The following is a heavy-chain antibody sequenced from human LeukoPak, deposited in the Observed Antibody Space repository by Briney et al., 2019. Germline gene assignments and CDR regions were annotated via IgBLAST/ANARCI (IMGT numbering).Heavy chain of an antibody. D-gene: IGHD6-19*01. V-gene: IGHV1-69*05. CDR2: IIPIFGTA. Sequence: ASVKVSCKASGGTFSSYAISWVRQAPGQGLEWMGRIIPIFGTANYAQKFQGRVTITTDESTSTAYMELSSLRSEDTAVYYCASRHLPLAGTLDYWGQGTLVTVSS. CDR3: ASRHLPLAGTLDY. CDR1: GGTFSSYA. J-gene: IGHJ4*02.